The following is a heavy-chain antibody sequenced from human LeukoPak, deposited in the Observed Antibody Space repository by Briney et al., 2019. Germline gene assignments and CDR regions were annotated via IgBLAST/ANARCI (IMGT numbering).Heavy chain of an antibody. D-gene: IGHD6-6*01. J-gene: IGHJ6*03. V-gene: IGHV4-61*02. CDR2: IYTSGST. CDR3: ARDVQQLVETGYYYYYMDV. CDR1: GGSISSGSCY. Sequence: SQTLSLTCTVSGGSISSGSCYWSWIRQPAGKGLEWIGRIYTSGSTNYNPSLKSRVTISVDTSKNQFSLKLSSVTAADTAVYYCARDVQQLVETGYYYYYMDVWGKGTTVTVSS.